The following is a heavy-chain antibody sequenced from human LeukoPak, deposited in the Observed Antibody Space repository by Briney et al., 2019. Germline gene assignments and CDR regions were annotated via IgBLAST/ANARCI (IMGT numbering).Heavy chain of an antibody. CDR2: IKPDGSEK. D-gene: IGHD5-24*01. V-gene: IGHV3-7*05. J-gene: IGHJ4*02. CDR3: ARGQMAGY. CDR1: GFPFSSYW. Sequence: GGSLSLSCAASGFPFSSYWMSWVRQAPGKGVEWVANIKPDGSEKSYVDSVKGRFTISRDNAKNSLYLQMNSLRAEDTAVYYCARGQMAGYWGQGTLVTVSS.